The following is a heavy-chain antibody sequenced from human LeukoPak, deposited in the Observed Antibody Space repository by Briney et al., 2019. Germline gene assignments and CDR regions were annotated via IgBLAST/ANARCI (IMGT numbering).Heavy chain of an antibody. V-gene: IGHV1-2*02. CDR1: GYMFTGYY. Sequence: ASVKVSCKASGYMFTGYYMHWVRQAPGQGLGWMGWINPNSGGTNYAQKFQGRVTMTRDTSISTAYMELSRLRSDDTAVYYCARDVNSGSYYGYWGQGTLVTVSS. CDR2: INPNSGGT. D-gene: IGHD1-26*01. CDR3: ARDVNSGSYYGY. J-gene: IGHJ4*02.